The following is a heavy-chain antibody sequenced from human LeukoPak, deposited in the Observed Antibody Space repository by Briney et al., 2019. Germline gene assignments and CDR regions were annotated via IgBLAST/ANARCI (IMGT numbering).Heavy chain of an antibody. CDR3: AKVLRYFDWGGFEY. V-gene: IGHV3-23*01. CDR1: GFTFSSYA. Sequence: PGGSLRLSCAASGFTFSSYAMSWVRQAPGKGLEWVSTLTHTSTTTYYAGSVKGRFTISRDNSKNTLYLQKSSLRPDDTAVYYCAKVLRYFDWGGFEYWGQGALVTVSS. CDR2: LTHTSTTT. D-gene: IGHD3-9*01. J-gene: IGHJ4*02.